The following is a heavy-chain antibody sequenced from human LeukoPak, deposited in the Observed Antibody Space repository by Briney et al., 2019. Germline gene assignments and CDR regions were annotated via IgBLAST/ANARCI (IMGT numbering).Heavy chain of an antibody. Sequence: SVKVSCKASGGTFISYAISWVRQAPGQGLEGMGGIITFIGTANYAQKFQGRVTITTDEYTSTAYMELISLRSDDTAVYYCARLTGYGFFDYWGQGTLVTVSS. J-gene: IGHJ4*02. CDR3: ARLTGYGFFDY. V-gene: IGHV1-69*05. D-gene: IGHD7-27*01. CDR1: GGTFISYA. CDR2: IITFIGTA.